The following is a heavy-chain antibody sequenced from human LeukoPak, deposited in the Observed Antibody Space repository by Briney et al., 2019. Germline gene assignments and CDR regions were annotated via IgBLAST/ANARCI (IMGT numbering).Heavy chain of an antibody. V-gene: IGHV3-23*01. J-gene: IGHJ5*02. CDR2: ISASGDRT. CDR3: AKNGEVLSWFDL. Sequence: GGSLTLSCAASGFTFSSYAMSWVRQAPGRGLEWVSAISASGDRTYYADSVKGRFTISRDNSKNTLYLQMNSLRVEDTAVYSCAKNGEVLSWFDLWGQGTLVTVSS. CDR1: GFTFSSYA. D-gene: IGHD3-10*01.